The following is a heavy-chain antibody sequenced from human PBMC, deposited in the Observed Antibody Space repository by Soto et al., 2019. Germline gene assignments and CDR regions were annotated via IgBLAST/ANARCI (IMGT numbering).Heavy chain of an antibody. V-gene: IGHV1-24*01. CDR1: GYTLTELS. CDR2: FDPQEGET. Sequence: QVQLVQSGAEVKKPGASVKVSCKVSGYTLTELSMHWVRQAPGKGLEWMGGFDPQEGETIYAQKFQGKVTMTEDTSTDTAYMELSSLRSEDTAVYYCATANPGGYYADYWGQGTLVTVSS. CDR3: ATANPGGYYADY. J-gene: IGHJ4*02. D-gene: IGHD3-3*01.